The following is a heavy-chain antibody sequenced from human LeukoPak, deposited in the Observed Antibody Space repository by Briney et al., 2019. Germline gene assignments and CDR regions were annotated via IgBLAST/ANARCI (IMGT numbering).Heavy chain of an antibody. CDR2: INPSGGST. CDR3: ARDMVLRYFDWLLYPPSGFDY. Sequence: GASVKVSCKASGYTFTNYYIHWVRQAPGQGLEWMGIINPSGGSTSYAQKFQGRVTMTRDTSTSTVYMELSSLRSEDTAVYYCARDMVLRYFDWLLYPPSGFDYWGQGTLVTVSS. V-gene: IGHV1-46*01. J-gene: IGHJ4*02. D-gene: IGHD3-9*01. CDR1: GYTFTNYY.